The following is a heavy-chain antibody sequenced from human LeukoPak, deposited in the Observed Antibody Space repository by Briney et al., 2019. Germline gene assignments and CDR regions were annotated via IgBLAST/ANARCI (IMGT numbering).Heavy chain of an antibody. D-gene: IGHD2-2*01. CDR2: IYSGGST. CDR1: GGSISSNY. CDR3: ARALRPVLGYYGMDV. J-gene: IGHJ6*02. V-gene: IGHV3-66*01. Sequence: ETLSLTCTVSGGSISSNYMSWVRQAPGKGLEWVSVIYSGGSTYYADSVKGRFTISRDNSKNTLYLQMNSLRAEDTAVYYCARALRPVLGYYGMDVWGQGTTVTVSS.